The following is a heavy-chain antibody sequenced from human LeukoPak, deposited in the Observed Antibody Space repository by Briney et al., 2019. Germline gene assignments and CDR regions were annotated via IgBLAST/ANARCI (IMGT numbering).Heavy chain of an antibody. CDR3: ARDQGGSGPTTYDY. Sequence: PGGSLRLSCAASGFTFSGSAMHWVRQASGKGLEWVGRIRSKANNYATAYAASVKGRFTISRDNAKNTLYLQMNSLKAEDTAVYYCARDQGGSGPTTYDYWGQGNLVTVSS. CDR1: GFTFSGSA. J-gene: IGHJ4*02. D-gene: IGHD6-19*01. CDR2: IRSKANNYAT. V-gene: IGHV3-73*01.